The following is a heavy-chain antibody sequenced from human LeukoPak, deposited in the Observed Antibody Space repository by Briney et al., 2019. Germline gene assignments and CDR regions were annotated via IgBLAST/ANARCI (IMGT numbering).Heavy chain of an antibody. CDR1: GFSLSTSGVG. D-gene: IGHD4-17*01. J-gene: IGHJ4*02. V-gene: IGHV2-5*01. CDR3: AHYDYGDSPTVDYFDY. Sequence: SGPTLVNPTQTLTLTCTFSGFSLSTSGVGVGWIRQPPGKALEWLALIYWNDDKLYSPSLKSRITITKDTSKNQVVLTMTNMDPVDTATYYCAHYDYGDSPTVDYFDYWGQGTLVTVSS. CDR2: IYWNDDK.